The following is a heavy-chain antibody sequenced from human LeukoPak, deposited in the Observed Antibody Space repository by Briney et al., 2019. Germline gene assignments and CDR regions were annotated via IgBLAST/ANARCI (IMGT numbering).Heavy chain of an antibody. J-gene: IGHJ4*02. D-gene: IGHD1-26*01. V-gene: IGHV3-7*01. CDR1: GFTFSSYW. CDR2: IKQDGSEK. CDR3: ARVRGSYCLDY. Sequence: GGSLRLSCAASGFTFSSYWMSWVRQAPGKGLEWVVNIKQDGSEKYYVDSVKGRFTISRDNAKNSLYLQMNSLRAEDTAIYYCARVRGSYCLDYWGQGTLVTVSS.